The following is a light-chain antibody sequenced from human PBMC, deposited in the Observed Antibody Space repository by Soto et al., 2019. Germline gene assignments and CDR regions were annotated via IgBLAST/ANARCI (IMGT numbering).Light chain of an antibody. CDR1: NTRSKS. V-gene: IGLV3-21*02. J-gene: IGLJ1*01. CDR3: QVWDRNSDHYV. CDR2: DDS. Sequence: SYELTQPPSVSVAPGQTAKITCGGNNTRSKSVHWYQQKPGQAPVLVVHDDSDRPSGIPERFSGSNSGNTATLTISRVEAEDEADYFCQVWDRNSDHYVFGTGTKVT.